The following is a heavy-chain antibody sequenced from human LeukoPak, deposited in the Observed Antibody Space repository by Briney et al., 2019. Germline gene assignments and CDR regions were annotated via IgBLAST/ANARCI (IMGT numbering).Heavy chain of an antibody. V-gene: IGHV1-8*03. Sequence: ASVKVSCKASGGTFSRNAINWVRQATGQGLEWMGWMNPNSGNTGYAQKFQGRVTITRNTSISTAYMELSSLRSEDTAVYYCASGLLFHRYWGQGTLVTVSS. J-gene: IGHJ4*02. CDR3: ASGLLFHRY. CDR1: GGTFSRNA. D-gene: IGHD2-21*02. CDR2: MNPNSGNT.